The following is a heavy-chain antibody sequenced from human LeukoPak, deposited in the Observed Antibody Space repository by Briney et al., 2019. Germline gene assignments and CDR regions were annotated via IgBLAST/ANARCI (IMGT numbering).Heavy chain of an antibody. CDR3: ARVSAVYYDSSGYYYD. D-gene: IGHD3-22*01. V-gene: IGHV1-18*01. Sequence: ASVRVSCKASGYTFTSYGISWVRQAPGQGLEWMGWISAYNGNTNYAQKLQGRVTMTTDTSTSTAYMELSSLRSEDTAVYYCARVSAVYYDSSGYYYDWGQGTLVTVSS. J-gene: IGHJ4*02. CDR1: GYTFTSYG. CDR2: ISAYNGNT.